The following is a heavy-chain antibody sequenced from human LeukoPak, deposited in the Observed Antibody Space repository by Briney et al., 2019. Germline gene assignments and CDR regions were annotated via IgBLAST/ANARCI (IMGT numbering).Heavy chain of an antibody. CDR1: GFTFSSYG. CDR3: AKDYRSWRWDYYFDY. J-gene: IGHJ4*02. D-gene: IGHD6-19*01. Sequence: GGSLRLSCAASGFTFSSYGMHWDRQAPGKGLEWVAVISYDGSNKYYADSVKGRFTISRDNSKNTVYLQMNSLRAEDTAVYYCAKDYRSWRWDYYFDYWGQGTLVTVSS. V-gene: IGHV3-30*18. CDR2: ISYDGSNK.